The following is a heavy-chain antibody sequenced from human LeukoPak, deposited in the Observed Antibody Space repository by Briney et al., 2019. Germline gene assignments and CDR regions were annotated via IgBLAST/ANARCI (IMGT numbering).Heavy chain of an antibody. V-gene: IGHV3-23*01. J-gene: IGHJ4*02. D-gene: IGHD5-12*01. CDR3: VKSHGYSGYEIHY. Sequence: GGSLRLSCAASGFTFSSYGMSWVRQAPGKGLEWVSAISGSGGSTYYADSVKGRLTISRDNSKNMLYLQMNSLRAEDTAVYYCVKSHGYSGYEIHYWGQGTLVTVSS. CDR2: ISGSGGST. CDR1: GFTFSSYG.